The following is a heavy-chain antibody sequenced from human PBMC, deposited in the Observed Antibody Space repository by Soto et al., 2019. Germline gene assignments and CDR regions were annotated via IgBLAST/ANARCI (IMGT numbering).Heavy chain of an antibody. CDR3: ARDTMVRANYYYYYGMDV. J-gene: IGHJ6*02. Sequence: QVQLQESGPGLVKPSETLSLTCTVSGGSVSSGSYYWSWIRQPPGKGLEWIGYIYYSGSTNYNPSLKSRVTISVDTSKNQFSLKLSSVTAADTAVYYCARDTMVRANYYYYYGMDVWGQGTTVTVSS. V-gene: IGHV4-61*01. D-gene: IGHD3-10*01. CDR1: GGSVSSGSYY. CDR2: IYYSGST.